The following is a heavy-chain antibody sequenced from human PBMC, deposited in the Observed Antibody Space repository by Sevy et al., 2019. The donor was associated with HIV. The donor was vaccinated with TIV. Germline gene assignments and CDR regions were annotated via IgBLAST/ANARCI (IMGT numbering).Heavy chain of an antibody. CDR2: ISGSGDAI. D-gene: IGHD3-16*01. CDR1: GFTLSDYY. Sequence: GGSLRLSCAGSGFTLSDYYMSWIRQAPGKGLQWISYISGSGDAIYYADSVKGRFTISRNNAKNSVYLQMNSLRAEDTAVYYCARDHVKDGDFGDYYYFAMDVWGQGTTVTVSS. V-gene: IGHV3-11*01. J-gene: IGHJ6*02. CDR3: ARDHVKDGDFGDYYYFAMDV.